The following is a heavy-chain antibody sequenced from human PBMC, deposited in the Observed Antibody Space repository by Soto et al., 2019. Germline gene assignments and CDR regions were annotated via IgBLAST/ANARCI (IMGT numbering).Heavy chain of an antibody. J-gene: IGHJ6*01. V-gene: IGHV1-2*02. Sequence: ASVKVSCKASGYTFTGYYMHWVRQPPGQGREWMGWINPNSGGTNYAQKFQGRVTMTRDTSISTAYKELSRLRSDDTAVYYCAREKRAIRAATLYYYYYGMDVCGQVXTVTVSS. CDR1: GYTFTGYY. D-gene: IGHD2-2*01. CDR3: AREKRAIRAATLYYYYYGMDV. CDR2: INPNSGGT.